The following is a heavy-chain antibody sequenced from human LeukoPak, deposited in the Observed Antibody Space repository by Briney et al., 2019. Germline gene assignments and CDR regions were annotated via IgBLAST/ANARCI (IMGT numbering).Heavy chain of an antibody. CDR2: ISSSSSYI. CDR1: GFTFSSYG. CDR3: AGLYYDSSGYYSNRYFDL. J-gene: IGHJ2*01. V-gene: IGHV3-21*01. D-gene: IGHD3-22*01. Sequence: GGTLRLSCAASGFTFSSYGMSWVRQAPGKGLEWVSSISSSSSYIYYADSVKGRFTISRDNAKNSLYLQMNSLRAEDTAVYYCAGLYYDSSGYYSNRYFDLWGRGTLVTVSS.